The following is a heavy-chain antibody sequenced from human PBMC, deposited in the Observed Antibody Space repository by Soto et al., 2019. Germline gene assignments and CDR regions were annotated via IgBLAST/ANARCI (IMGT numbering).Heavy chain of an antibody. CDR3: AHGIDFWSGSFMGWFDL. V-gene: IGHV2-5*01. CDR1: GFSLSRTEVG. D-gene: IGHD3-3*01. Sequence: SGPTLVNPTQTLTLTCTFSGFSLSRTEVGVRVGWIRQPPGKALEWLALFCWNDDKFYKSSLKNRLSITKDTSKNQVVLTMANMEPVDTATYYCAHGIDFWSGSFMGWFDLWGQ. J-gene: IGHJ5*02. CDR2: FCWNDDK.